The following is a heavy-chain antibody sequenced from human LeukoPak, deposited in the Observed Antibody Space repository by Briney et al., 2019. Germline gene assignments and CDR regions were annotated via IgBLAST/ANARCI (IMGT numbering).Heavy chain of an antibody. CDR3: ARDNWNYYYFDY. V-gene: IGHV4-59*11. CDR2: IYYSGST. J-gene: IGHJ4*02. D-gene: IGHD1-7*01. Sequence: SETLSLTCTVSGGSICSHYWSWIRQRPGKGLEGIGYIYYSGSTNYNPSLKSRVTISVDTSKNQFSLKLSSVTAADTAVYYCARDNWNYYYFDYWGQGTLVTVSS. CDR1: GGSICSHY.